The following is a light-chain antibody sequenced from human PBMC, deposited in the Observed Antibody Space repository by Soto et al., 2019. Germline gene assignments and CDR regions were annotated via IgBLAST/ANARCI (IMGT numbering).Light chain of an antibody. J-gene: IGKJ4*01. CDR2: GAS. V-gene: IGKV3-20*01. Sequence: EIVLTQSPGTLSLSPGERATLSCRASQSVSNNYLAWYQQKPGQAPSLLIYGASSRATGIPDRFSGSGSATDFTLTISRLEPEDFAVYFCQQSGSSPLTFGGGTKVEIK. CDR3: QQSGSSPLT. CDR1: QSVSNNY.